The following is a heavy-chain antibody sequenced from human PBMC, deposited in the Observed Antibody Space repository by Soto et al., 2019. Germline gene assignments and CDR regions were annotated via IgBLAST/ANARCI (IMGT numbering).Heavy chain of an antibody. CDR1: GFTFSSYS. J-gene: IGHJ4*02. V-gene: IGHV3-21*01. CDR3: ASPNFHDYGDYVWEYFFDY. D-gene: IGHD4-17*01. Sequence: EVQLVESGGGLVKPGGSLRLSCAASGFTFSSYSMNWVRQAPGKGLEWVSSISSSSSYIYYADSVKGRFTISRDNAKNSLYLQMNSLRAEDTAVYYCASPNFHDYGDYVWEYFFDYWGQGTLVTVSS. CDR2: ISSSSSYI.